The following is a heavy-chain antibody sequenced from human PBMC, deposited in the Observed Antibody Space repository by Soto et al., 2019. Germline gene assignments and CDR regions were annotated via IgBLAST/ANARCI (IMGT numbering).Heavy chain of an antibody. Sequence: EVQLLESGGGLVQPGGSLRLSCAASGFTFSNYAMSWVRPAPGKGLEWVSGIRGSSGTTYYADSVKGRFTISRDNSKNTLLMQINSLRAEDKDVSYGAKDSYGSGIHFYYYYYMDVWGKGTPVTVSS. CDR3: AKDSYGSGIHFYYYYYMDV. CDR1: GFTFSNYA. D-gene: IGHD3-10*01. J-gene: IGHJ6*03. CDR2: IRGSSGTT. V-gene: IGHV3-23*01.